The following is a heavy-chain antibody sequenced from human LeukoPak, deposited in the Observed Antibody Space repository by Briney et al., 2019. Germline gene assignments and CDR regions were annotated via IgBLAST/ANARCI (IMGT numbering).Heavy chain of an antibody. Sequence: PGGSLRLSCAASGFTFSSYSMNWVRQAPGKGLEWVSSISSSSSYIYYADSVKGRFTISRDNAKNSLYLQMNSLRAEDTAVYDCASFDSSGYNLFDPWGQGTLVTVSS. CDR1: GFTFSSYS. J-gene: IGHJ5*02. V-gene: IGHV3-21*01. D-gene: IGHD3-22*01. CDR3: ASFDSSGYNLFDP. CDR2: ISSSSSYI.